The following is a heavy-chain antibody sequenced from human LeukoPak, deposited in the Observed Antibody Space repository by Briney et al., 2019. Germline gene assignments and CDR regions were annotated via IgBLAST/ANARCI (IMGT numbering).Heavy chain of an antibody. V-gene: IGHV4-61*01. CDR2: IYYSGST. D-gene: IGHD1-26*01. Sequence: SETLSLTCTVSGGSVSSGSYYWSWIRQPPGKGLEWIGYIYYSGSTNYNPSLKSRVTISVDTSKNQFSLKLSSVTAADTAVYYCAREGSYYGNYFDYWGQGTLDTVSS. J-gene: IGHJ4*02. CDR1: GGSVSSGSYY. CDR3: AREGSYYGNYFDY.